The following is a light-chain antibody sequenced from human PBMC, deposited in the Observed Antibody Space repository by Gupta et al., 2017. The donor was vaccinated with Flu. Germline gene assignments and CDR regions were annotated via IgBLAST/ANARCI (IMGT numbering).Light chain of an antibody. J-gene: IGKJ2*01. V-gene: IGKV3-11*01. CDR3: QQRSGLPMYT. CDR1: QSVNIY. Sequence: DIVLTQSPATLSSSPGDRVILSCRASQSVNIYLACYQQKPGQPPRLLMFDASTRAAGIPDRFSGSGSGTDVTRTISTLEPEDFAVYYCQQRSGLPMYTFGQGTKLE. CDR2: DAS.